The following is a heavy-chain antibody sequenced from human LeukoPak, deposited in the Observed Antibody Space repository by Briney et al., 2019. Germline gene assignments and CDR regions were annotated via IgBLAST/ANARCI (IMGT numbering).Heavy chain of an antibody. J-gene: IGHJ4*02. CDR1: GFTFSSYG. CDR2: IRYDGSNK. Sequence: GGSLRLSCAASGFTFSSYGMHWVREAPGKGLEWVAFIRYDGSNKYYADSVKGRFSISRDNSKNTLFLQMNSLRADDTSMYYCVTDLHGINWYVDWGQGTLVTVSS. V-gene: IGHV3-30*02. CDR3: VTDLHGINWYVD. D-gene: IGHD1-20*01.